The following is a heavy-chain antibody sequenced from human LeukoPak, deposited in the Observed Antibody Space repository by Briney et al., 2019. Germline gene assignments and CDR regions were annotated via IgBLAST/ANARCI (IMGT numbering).Heavy chain of an antibody. V-gene: IGHV3-48*03. CDR1: GFPFSSYD. J-gene: IGHJ4*02. D-gene: IGHD3-22*01. Sequence: GGSLRPSCAASGFPFSSYDMNWVRQAPGKGLEWVSYISSSGSTIYYADSVKGRFTISRDNAKNSLYLQMNSLRAEDTAVYYCARDPGYYDSSGYRDYWGQGTLVTVSS. CDR3: ARDPGYYDSSGYRDY. CDR2: ISSSGSTI.